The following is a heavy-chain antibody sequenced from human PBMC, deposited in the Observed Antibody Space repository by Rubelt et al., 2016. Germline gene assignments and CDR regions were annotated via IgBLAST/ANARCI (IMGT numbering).Heavy chain of an antibody. D-gene: IGHD1-7*01. CDR2: LYNSGSA. Sequence: QVQLQESGPGLVKPSQTLSLTCAVSGGSISSGDYSWSWIRQPPGKELEWIGYLYNSGSAKYSSSLKSRGTMSLDTSKNQVSLKLSSVTAADTAVYSCASAGNFHYFDYWGQGTLVTVSS. V-gene: IGHV4-30-4*07. CDR1: GGSISSGDYS. CDR3: ASAGNFHYFDY. J-gene: IGHJ4*02.